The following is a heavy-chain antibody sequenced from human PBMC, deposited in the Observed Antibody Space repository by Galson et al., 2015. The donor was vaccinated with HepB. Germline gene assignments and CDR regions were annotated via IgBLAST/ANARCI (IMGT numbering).Heavy chain of an antibody. V-gene: IGHV3-7*03. CDR2: IKQDGSEK. J-gene: IGHJ6*02. Sequence: SLRLSCAASGFTFSSYWMSWVRQAPGKGLEWVANIKQDGSEKYYVDSVKGRFIISRDTAKNSLYLQMNSLRAEDTAVYYCAKSITMVRGPYCGMDVWGQGTTVTVSS. D-gene: IGHD3-10*01. CDR1: GFTFSSYW. CDR3: AKSITMVRGPYCGMDV.